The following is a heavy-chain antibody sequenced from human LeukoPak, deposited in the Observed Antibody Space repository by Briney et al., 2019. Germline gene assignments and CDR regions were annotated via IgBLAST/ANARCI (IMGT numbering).Heavy chain of an antibody. V-gene: IGHV3-33*01. CDR1: GFTFSSYS. Sequence: GRSLRLSCAASGFTFSSYSMHWVRQAPGKGLEWVAVIWYDGSNKYYADSVKGRFTISRDNSKNTLYLQMNSLRAEDTAVYYCAGTPPGYYDFWSGYYTFDYWGQGTLVTVSS. J-gene: IGHJ4*02. CDR3: AGTPPGYYDFWSGYYTFDY. CDR2: IWYDGSNK. D-gene: IGHD3-3*01.